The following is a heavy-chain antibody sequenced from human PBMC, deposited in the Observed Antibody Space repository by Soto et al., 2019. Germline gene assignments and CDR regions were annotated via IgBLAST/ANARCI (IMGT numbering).Heavy chain of an antibody. CDR3: ARDHGGSTWFVGVYYFFGMDV. V-gene: IGHV3-48*02. J-gene: IGHJ6*02. CDR1: AFTFSDYT. CDR2: ISSSGGAI. D-gene: IGHD6-13*01. Sequence: EVQLVESGGGLVQPGGSLRLSCAASAFTFSDYTMTWVRQAPGRGLEFVSHISSSGGAIFYAESVKGRFTVSRHNAKNSLYLQMNSMRDEDTAVYFCARDHGGSTWFVGVYYFFGMDVWGQGTAVTVSS.